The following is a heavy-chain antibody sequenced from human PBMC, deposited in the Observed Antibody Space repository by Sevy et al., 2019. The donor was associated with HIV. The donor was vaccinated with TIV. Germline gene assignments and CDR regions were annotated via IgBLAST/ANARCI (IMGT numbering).Heavy chain of an antibody. Sequence: GGSLRLSCAASGFTFGSYTLHWVRQAPGKGLEWVALISQTYDGSKKYHTDSVQGRFTISRDNSENTLYLQMDSRRPEDTAVYYCARDNSGYFFFDYWGQGILVTVSS. J-gene: IGHJ4*02. V-gene: IGHV3-30-3*01. CDR1: GFTFGSYT. CDR3: ARDNSGYFFFDY. D-gene: IGHD3-22*01. CDR2: ISQTYDGSKK.